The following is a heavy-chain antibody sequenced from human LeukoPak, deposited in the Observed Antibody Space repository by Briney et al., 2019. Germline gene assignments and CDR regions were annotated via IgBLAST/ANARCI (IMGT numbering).Heavy chain of an antibody. CDR1: GGSISSSSYY. D-gene: IGHD1-14*01. V-gene: IGHV4-39*07. CDR2: IYYSGST. Sequence: PSETLSLTCTVSGGSISSSSYYWGWIRQPPGKGLEWIGSIYYSGSTYYNPSLKSRVTISVDTSKNQFSLKLSSVTAAATAVYYCARVFWNHPIYYFDYWGQGTLVTVSS. CDR3: ARVFWNHPIYYFDY. J-gene: IGHJ4*02.